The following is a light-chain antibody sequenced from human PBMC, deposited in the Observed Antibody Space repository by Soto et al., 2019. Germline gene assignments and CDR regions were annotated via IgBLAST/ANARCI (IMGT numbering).Light chain of an antibody. CDR3: QSYDSSLSGWV. V-gene: IGLV1-40*01. CDR2: GNS. Sequence: QPVLTQPPSVSGAPGQRVTISCTGSSSNIGAGYDVHWYQQLLGTAPKLLIYGNSNRPSGVPDRFSGSKSGTSASLAITGLRAEDEADYYCQSYDSSLSGWVFGGGTKLTVL. J-gene: IGLJ3*02. CDR1: SSNIGAGYD.